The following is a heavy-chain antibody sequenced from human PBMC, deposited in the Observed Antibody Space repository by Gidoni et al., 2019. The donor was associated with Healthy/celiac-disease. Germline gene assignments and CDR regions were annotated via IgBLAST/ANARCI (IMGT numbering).Heavy chain of an antibody. J-gene: IGHJ4*02. Sequence: EVQLVETGGGLIQPGGSLRLSCAASGFTVSSNYMSWVRQAPGTGLEWVSVSKSGGSTYYADSVKGRFTISRDNSKNTLYLQMNSLRAEDTAVYYCASSAYSSSWFGYWGQGTLVTVSS. D-gene: IGHD6-13*01. CDR2: SKSGGST. CDR3: ASSAYSSSWFGY. CDR1: GFTVSSNY. V-gene: IGHV3-53*02.